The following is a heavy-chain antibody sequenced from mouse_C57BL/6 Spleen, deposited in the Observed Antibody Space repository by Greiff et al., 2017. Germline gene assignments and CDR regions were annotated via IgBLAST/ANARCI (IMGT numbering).Heavy chain of an antibody. J-gene: IGHJ2*01. D-gene: IGHD1-1*01. CDR3: ARHYYGSSYLYYFDY. V-gene: IGHV1-58*01. Sequence: DVQLQESGAELVRPGSSVKMSCKTSGYTFTSYGINWVKQRPGQGLEWIGYIYIGNGYTEYNEKFKGKATLTSDTSSSTAYMQLSSLTSEDSAIYFCARHYYGSSYLYYFDYWGQGTTLTVSS. CDR1: GYTFTSYG. CDR2: IYIGNGYT.